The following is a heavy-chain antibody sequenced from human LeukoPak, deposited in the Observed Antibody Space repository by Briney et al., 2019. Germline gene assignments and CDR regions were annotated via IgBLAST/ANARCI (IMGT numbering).Heavy chain of an antibody. Sequence: GGSLRLSCAASGFTFSSYAMSWVRPAPGKGLEWVSAISGSGGSTYYADSVKGRFTISRDNSKNTLYLQMNSLRAEDTAVYYCAIRGAQYYFDYWGQGTLVTVSS. V-gene: IGHV3-23*01. CDR1: GFTFSSYA. CDR2: ISGSGGST. D-gene: IGHD3-10*01. J-gene: IGHJ4*02. CDR3: AIRGAQYYFDY.